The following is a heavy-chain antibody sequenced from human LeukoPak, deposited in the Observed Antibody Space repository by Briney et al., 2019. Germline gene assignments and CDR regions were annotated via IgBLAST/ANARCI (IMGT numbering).Heavy chain of an antibody. D-gene: IGHD3-22*01. CDR2: IYYSGST. J-gene: IGHJ4*02. V-gene: IGHV4-59*01. Sequence: ASETLSLTCSISGDSISNYYWGWIRQAPGKGLEWIGYIYYSGSTNCNPSLKSRVTMSVDTSKNQFSLKLSSVIDADTAVYYCARSDSSGYFPFDYWGQGTLVTVSS. CDR1: GDSISNYY. CDR3: ARSDSSGYFPFDY.